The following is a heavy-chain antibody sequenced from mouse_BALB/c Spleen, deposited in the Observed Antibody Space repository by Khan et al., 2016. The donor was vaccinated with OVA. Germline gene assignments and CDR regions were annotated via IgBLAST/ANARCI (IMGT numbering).Heavy chain of an antibody. D-gene: IGHD1-1*01. V-gene: IGHV1-20*02. Sequence: VQLQQSGPELVKPGASVKISCKASGYSFTGYFMNWVMQSHGKSLEWIGRINPHIGETFYNQRFKDKVTLTADESSTTAHLELRSLASEDSAVYYCARTYRSDFDYWGQGTSLTVSS. CDR1: GYSFTGYF. CDR2: INPHIGET. CDR3: ARTYRSDFDY. J-gene: IGHJ2*03.